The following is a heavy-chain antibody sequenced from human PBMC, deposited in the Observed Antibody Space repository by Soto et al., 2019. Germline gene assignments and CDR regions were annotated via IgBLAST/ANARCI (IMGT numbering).Heavy chain of an antibody. V-gene: IGHV3-30-3*01. J-gene: IGHJ6*02. CDR1: GFTFSSYA. CDR3: ARDRWGDPECMDV. D-gene: IGHD2-21*02. CDR2: ISYDGSNK. Sequence: QVQLVESGGGVVQPGRSLRLSCAASGFTFSSYAMHWVRQAPGKGLEWVAVISYDGSNKYYADSVKGRFTISRDNSKNTLYLQMNSLRAEDTAVYYCARDRWGDPECMDVWGQGPTVTVSS.